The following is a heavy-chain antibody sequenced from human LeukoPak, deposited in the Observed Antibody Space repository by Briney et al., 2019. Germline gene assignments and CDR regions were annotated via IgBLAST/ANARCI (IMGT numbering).Heavy chain of an antibody. CDR1: GLTFSTSG. Sequence: GGSLGLSCTASGLTFSTSGFNWVRQAPGKGLEWVASIGPTGSDRYHADSIKGRFTISRDNANNFLYPQMNSLRAEDTAVYYCATETNGRHYDYWGQGTLLTVSS. V-gene: IGHV3-21*06. J-gene: IGHJ4*02. CDR3: ATETNGRHYDY. D-gene: IGHD1-14*01. CDR2: IGPTGSDR.